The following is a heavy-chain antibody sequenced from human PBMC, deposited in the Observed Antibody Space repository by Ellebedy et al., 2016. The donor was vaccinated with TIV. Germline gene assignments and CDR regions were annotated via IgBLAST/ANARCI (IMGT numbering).Heavy chain of an antibody. J-gene: IGHJ2*01. D-gene: IGHD3-10*01. CDR2: IYPGDSET. CDR3: ARRMYYGSGTALWYFDL. CDR1: RYSFTSYW. V-gene: IGHV5-51*01. Sequence: GESLKISCKGFRYSFTSYWIGWVRQMPGKGLEWMGIIYPGDSETRYSPSFQGQVTISADKSSATAYLQWSSLKASDTAMYYCARRMYYGSGTALWYFDLWGRGTLVTVSS.